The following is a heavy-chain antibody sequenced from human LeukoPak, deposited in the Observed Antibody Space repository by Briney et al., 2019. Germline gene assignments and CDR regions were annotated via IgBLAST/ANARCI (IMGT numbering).Heavy chain of an antibody. Sequence: SETLSLTCTVSGGSISSGDYYWSWIRQPPGTGLEWIGTVSYSGTTYYSPSLKSRVTISVDTSKNQFSLRLTSVTAADTALYYCAKLTCSSTFCPLDYWGQGTLVTVSS. V-gene: IGHV4-39*01. D-gene: IGHD2-2*01. CDR2: VSYSGTT. J-gene: IGHJ4*02. CDR3: AKLTCSSTFCPLDY. CDR1: GGSISSGDYY.